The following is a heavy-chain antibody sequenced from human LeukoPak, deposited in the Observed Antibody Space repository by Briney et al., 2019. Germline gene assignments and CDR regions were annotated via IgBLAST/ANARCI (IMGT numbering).Heavy chain of an antibody. Sequence: SETLSLTCNVTAGSISHQEWTWIGQPTGKGLEWIGYIDFIASTNYNASHKSRDALSVDTSKSQCPLKLSSVTAADTAVNNCAGRLYRSGRYYGPWGQGTLVSGSS. CDR2: IDFIAST. J-gene: IGHJ4*02. V-gene: IGHV4-59*11. CDR1: AGSISHQE. D-gene: IGHD3-10*01. CDR3: AGRLYRSGRYYGP.